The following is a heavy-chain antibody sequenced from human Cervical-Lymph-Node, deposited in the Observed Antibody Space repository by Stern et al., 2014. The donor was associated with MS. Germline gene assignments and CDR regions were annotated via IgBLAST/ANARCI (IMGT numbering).Heavy chain of an antibody. Sequence: QVQLVQSGAEVKKPGSSAKVSCKASGGTFSSYAISWVRQAPGQGLEWMGGIIPIFGTANYAQKFQGRVTITADESTSTAYMELSSLRSEDTAVYYWARSTFALDYFDYWGQGTLVTVSS. CDR2: IIPIFGTA. D-gene: IGHD3-16*01. CDR1: GGTFSSYA. CDR3: ARSTFALDYFDY. V-gene: IGHV1-69*01. J-gene: IGHJ4*02.